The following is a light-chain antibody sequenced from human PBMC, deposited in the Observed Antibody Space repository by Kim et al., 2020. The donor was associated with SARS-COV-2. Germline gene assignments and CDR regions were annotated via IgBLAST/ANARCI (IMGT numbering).Light chain of an antibody. V-gene: IGLV3-1*01. CDR2: QDS. Sequence: SYELTQPPLVSVSPGQTASITCSGDKLGDKYACWYQQKPGQSPVLVIYQDSKRPSGIPERFSGSNSGNTATLTISGTQAMDEADYYCQAWDSRTVVFGGG. J-gene: IGLJ2*01. CDR3: QAWDSRTVV. CDR1: KLGDKY.